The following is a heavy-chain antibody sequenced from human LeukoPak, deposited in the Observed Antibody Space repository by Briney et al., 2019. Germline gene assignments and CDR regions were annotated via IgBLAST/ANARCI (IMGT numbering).Heavy chain of an antibody. V-gene: IGHV4-59*01. J-gene: IGHJ4*02. CDR2: IYYGGST. CDR3: ARVQIAVPGNYYFDY. Sequence: SETLSLTCTVSRGSMSGYYWSWIRRPPGKGLEWIGYIYYGGSTNYNPSLKSRVTISVDTSKNQFSLNLSSVTAADTAVYYCARVQIAVPGNYYFDYWGQGTLATVSS. CDR1: RGSMSGYY. D-gene: IGHD6-19*01.